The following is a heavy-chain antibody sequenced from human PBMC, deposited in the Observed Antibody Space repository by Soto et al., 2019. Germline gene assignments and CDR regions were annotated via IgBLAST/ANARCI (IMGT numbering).Heavy chain of an antibody. D-gene: IGHD2-8*01. CDR3: ARAPMVLTRSYFDS. CDR2: ISSSGNT. J-gene: IGHJ4*02. V-gene: IGHV4-59*01. CDR1: DGSISNFY. Sequence: PSETLCLTCTVSDGSISNFYWRWIRQPPGKGLEWIGYISSSGNTNYNPSLKSRVSISVDTSKNQFSLNLTSVTAADTAVYYCARAPMVLTRSYFDSWGQGTPVTVS.